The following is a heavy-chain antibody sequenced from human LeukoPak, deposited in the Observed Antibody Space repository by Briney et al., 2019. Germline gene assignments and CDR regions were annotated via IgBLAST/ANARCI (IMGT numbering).Heavy chain of an antibody. Sequence: GASVKVSCKASGYTFISYYMHWMRQAPGQGLEWMGLINPSGGRTSYAQKFQGRATMTRDTSTNTVYMDLYSLRSEDTAVYYCARGGRDYYDTSGYYSWGQGTLVTVSS. CDR2: INPSGGRT. D-gene: IGHD3-22*01. J-gene: IGHJ4*02. CDR3: ARGGRDYYDTSGYYS. CDR1: GYTFISYY. V-gene: IGHV1-46*01.